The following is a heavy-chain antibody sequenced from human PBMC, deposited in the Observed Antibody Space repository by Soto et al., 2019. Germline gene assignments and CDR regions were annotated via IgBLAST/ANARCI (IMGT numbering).Heavy chain of an antibody. CDR3: VRATNAAASTTYFDY. CDR2: MRTKVKTYTT. Sequence: PGGSLRLSCAASGFTFSGYYIDWVRQAPGKGLEWVGRMRTKVKTYTTEYAASVKGRFTLPRDDSKNSVYVQMNSLTAEDTAVYYCVRATNAAASTTYFDYWGQGTLVTVSS. CDR1: GFTFSGYY. V-gene: IGHV3-72*01. J-gene: IGHJ4*02. D-gene: IGHD4-17*01.